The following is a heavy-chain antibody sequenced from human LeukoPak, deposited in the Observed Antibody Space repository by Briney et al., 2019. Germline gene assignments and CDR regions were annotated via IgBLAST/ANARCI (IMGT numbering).Heavy chain of an antibody. CDR3: ARVDYYDSSGLRSYFDY. CDR1: GFTFDDYA. V-gene: IGHV3-9*01. D-gene: IGHD3-22*01. CDR2: ISWNSGSI. J-gene: IGHJ4*02. Sequence: GRSLRLSCAASGFTFDDYAMQWVRQAPGKGLEWVSGISWNSGSIGYADSVKGRFTISRDNDKNSLYLQMNSLRAEDTALYFCARVDYYDSSGLRSYFDYWGQGALVTVSS.